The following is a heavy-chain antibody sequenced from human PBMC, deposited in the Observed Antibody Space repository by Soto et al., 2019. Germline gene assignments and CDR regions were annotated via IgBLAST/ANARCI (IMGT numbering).Heavy chain of an antibody. CDR2: IYDSGNT. V-gene: IGHV4-59*03. D-gene: IGHD2-2*01. CDR3: VSSRAAIYGDAFDV. Sequence: VQLQGSGPGLVKPSETRSLTCSVSGDSISRYFRNWIRQPPGKGREWIGCIYDSGNTDYNPALKSRVTMSLSTSKNQFSLNLSSVTAADTAVYYCVSSRAAIYGDAFDVWGQGTMVTVSS. CDR1: GDSISRYF. J-gene: IGHJ3*01.